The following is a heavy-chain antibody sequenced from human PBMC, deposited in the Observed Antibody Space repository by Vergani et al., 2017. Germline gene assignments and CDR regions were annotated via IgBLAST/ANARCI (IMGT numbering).Heavy chain of an antibody. V-gene: IGHV3-9*01. CDR1: GFTFSSYA. D-gene: IGHD3-16*01. CDR3: AKDLTFGGVAQYYFDY. Sequence: VQLVESGGGVVQPGRSLRLSCAASGFTFSSYAMHWVRQAPGKGLEWVSGISWNSGSIGYADSVKGRFTISRDNAKNSLYLQMNSLRAEDTALYYCAKDLTFGGVAQYYFDYWGQGTLVTVSS. J-gene: IGHJ4*02. CDR2: ISWNSGSI.